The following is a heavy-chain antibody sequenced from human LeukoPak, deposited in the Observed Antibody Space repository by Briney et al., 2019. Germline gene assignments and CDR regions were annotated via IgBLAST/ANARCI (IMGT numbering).Heavy chain of an antibody. CDR1: GGSFSGYY. Sequence: SETLSLTCAVYGGSFSGYYWSWIRQPPGKGLEWIGEINHSGSTNYNPSLKSRVTISVDMSKNQFSLRLTSVTAADTAVYYCARVATYYGFSCGMDVWGQGTTVTVSS. CDR2: INHSGST. CDR3: ARVATYYGFSCGMDV. V-gene: IGHV4-34*01. D-gene: IGHD3-3*01. J-gene: IGHJ6*02.